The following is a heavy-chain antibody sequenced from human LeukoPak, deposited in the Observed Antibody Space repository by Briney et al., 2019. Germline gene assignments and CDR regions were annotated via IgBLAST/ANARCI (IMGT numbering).Heavy chain of an antibody. CDR3: ARGGYPYLSTWYSDY. D-gene: IGHD2-15*01. J-gene: IGHJ4*02. CDR2: INTNTGNP. V-gene: IGHV7-4-1*02. CDR1: GYTFTSRA. Sequence: ASVKVSCKASGYTFTSRAINWVRQAPGQGLEWMGWINTNTGNPTYAQGFTGRFVFSLDTSVSTAYLQISSLRAEDTAMYYCARGGYPYLSTWYSDYWGQGTLVTVSS.